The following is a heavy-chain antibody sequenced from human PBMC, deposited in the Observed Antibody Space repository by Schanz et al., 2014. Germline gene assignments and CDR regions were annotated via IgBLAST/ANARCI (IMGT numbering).Heavy chain of an antibody. Sequence: EVQVVESGGGLVQSGGSLRLSCAASGFTFGDYYMTWVRQAPGKGLESVAKINPDGSGKYYVVSVEGRFTISRDNAKKSLDLHMNSLTAEDTAVYYCARDKGGYYPFDYWGQGTLVTVSS. CDR2: INPDGSGK. D-gene: IGHD3-3*01. V-gene: IGHV3-7*01. CDR3: ARDKGGYYPFDY. CDR1: GFTFGDYY. J-gene: IGHJ4*02.